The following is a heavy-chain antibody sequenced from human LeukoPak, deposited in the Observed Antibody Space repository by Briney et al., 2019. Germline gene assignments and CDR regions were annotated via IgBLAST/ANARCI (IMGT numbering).Heavy chain of an antibody. CDR2: IIPIFGTA. V-gene: IGHV1-69*13. D-gene: IGHD3-22*01. Sequence: ASVKVSCKASGGTFSSYAISWVRQAPGQGLEWMGGIIPIFGTANYAQKFQGGVTITADESTSTAYMELSSLRSEDTAVYYCARLGAKYYYDSSGYYFDYWGQGTLVTVSS. J-gene: IGHJ4*02. CDR1: GGTFSSYA. CDR3: ARLGAKYYYDSSGYYFDY.